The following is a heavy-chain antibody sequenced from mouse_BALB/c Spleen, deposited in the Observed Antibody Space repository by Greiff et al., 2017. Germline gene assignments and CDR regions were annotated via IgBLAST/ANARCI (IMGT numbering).Heavy chain of an antibody. CDR1: GFTFSSFG. CDR3: ARSGGSYYFDY. CDR2: ISSGSSTI. V-gene: IGHV5-17*02. J-gene: IGHJ2*01. D-gene: IGHD1-2*01. Sequence: DVKLVESGGGLVQPGGSRKLSCAASGFTFSSFGMHWVRQAPEKGLEWVAYISSGSSTIYYADTVKGRFTISRDNPKNTLFLQMTSLRSEDTAMYYCARSGGSYYFDYWGQGTTLTVSS.